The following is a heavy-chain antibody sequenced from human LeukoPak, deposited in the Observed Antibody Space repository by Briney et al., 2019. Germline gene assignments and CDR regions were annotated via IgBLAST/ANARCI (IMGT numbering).Heavy chain of an antibody. Sequence: QPGGSLRLSCAASGFTFSSYAMHWVRQAPGKGLEWVAVISYDGSNKYYADSVKGRFTISRDNSKNTLYLQMNSLRAEDTAVYYCARDLKARSPPQGDYWGQGTLVTVSS. CDR2: ISYDGSNK. J-gene: IGHJ4*02. V-gene: IGHV3-30-3*01. CDR3: ARDLKARSPPQGDY. CDR1: GFTFSSYA.